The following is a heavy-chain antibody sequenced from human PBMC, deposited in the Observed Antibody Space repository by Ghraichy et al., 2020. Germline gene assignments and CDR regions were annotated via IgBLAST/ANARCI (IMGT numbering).Heavy chain of an antibody. Sequence: GGSLRLSCTASGFIFNSHDMHWVRQAPGKGLEWVAYMSNDESNKQYAGSVKGRFTISRDSSKKTLYLQMNSLRPEDTALYYCAKDLDSSGYPRWFDPWGQGTLVTVSS. J-gene: IGHJ5*02. CDR2: MSNDESNK. CDR3: AKDLDSSGYPRWFDP. CDR1: GFIFNSHD. V-gene: IGHV3-30*02. D-gene: IGHD6-25*01.